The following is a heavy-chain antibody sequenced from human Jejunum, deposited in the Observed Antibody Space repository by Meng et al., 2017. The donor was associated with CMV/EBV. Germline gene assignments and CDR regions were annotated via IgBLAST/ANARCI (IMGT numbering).Heavy chain of an antibody. Sequence: SAYTFPDYYLHWVRQAPGQGLEWMGWINPNTGGTNYAQKFQGRVTMTRDTSTNTAYMELTRLRSDDTALYYCAKDGGSYLDYYFDYWGQGTLVTVSS. CDR3: AKDGGSYLDYYFDY. CDR1: AYTFPDYY. V-gene: IGHV1-2*02. D-gene: IGHD1-26*01. CDR2: INPNTGGT. J-gene: IGHJ4*02.